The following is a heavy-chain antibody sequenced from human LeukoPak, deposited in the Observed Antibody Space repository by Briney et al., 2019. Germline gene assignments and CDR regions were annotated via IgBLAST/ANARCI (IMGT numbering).Heavy chain of an antibody. D-gene: IGHD5-18*01. V-gene: IGHV3-23*01. CDR1: GFTFSSYA. CDR2: ITASGGNT. J-gene: IGHJ4*02. Sequence: GGSLRLSXAASGFTFSSYAMGWVRQAPGKGLEWVSAITASGGNTYYADSVKGRFTISRDNSKNTLYLQVNSLRAEDTAVYYCAKGNGYSYGRYYFDYWGQGTLVTVSS. CDR3: AKGNGYSYGRYYFDY.